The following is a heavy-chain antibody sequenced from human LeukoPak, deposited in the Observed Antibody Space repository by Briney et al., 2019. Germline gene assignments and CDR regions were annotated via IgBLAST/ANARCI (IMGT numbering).Heavy chain of an antibody. V-gene: IGHV4-4*09. CDR2: IYTSGST. D-gene: IGHD5-24*01. Sequence: SETLSLTCTVSGGSISSYYWSWIRQPPGKGLEWIGYIYTSGSTNYNPSLKSRVTISVDTSKNQFSLKLSSVTAADTAVYCCARQVSTDGYNPAANYFDYWGQGTLVTVSS. CDR3: ARQVSTDGYNPAANYFDY. J-gene: IGHJ4*02. CDR1: GGSISSYY.